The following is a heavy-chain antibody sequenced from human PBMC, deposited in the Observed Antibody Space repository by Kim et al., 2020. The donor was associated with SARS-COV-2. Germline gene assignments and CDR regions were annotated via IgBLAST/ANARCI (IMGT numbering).Heavy chain of an antibody. Sequence: GESLKISCKGSGYNFPNYWIGWVRQMPGKGLEWVGLIFPGDSDTRYSPSFQGQVTISADKCISTAYLQWSSLKASDTAMYYCVRDGDAYSYGYSYYGMDVWGQGTTVTVSS. J-gene: IGHJ6*02. CDR2: IFPGDSDT. V-gene: IGHV5-51*01. D-gene: IGHD3-16*01. CDR3: VRDGDAYSYGYSYYGMDV. CDR1: GYNFPNYW.